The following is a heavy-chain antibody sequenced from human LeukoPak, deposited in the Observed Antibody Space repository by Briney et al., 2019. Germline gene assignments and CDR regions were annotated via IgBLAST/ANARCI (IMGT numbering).Heavy chain of an antibody. Sequence: GGSLRLSCTASGFTFSSYWMTWVRQAPGKGLEWVANIKQDGSEKYYADSVQGRITISRDNAKSSLYLQMNSLRSEDTAVYYCARLTIAVAGTRTDYWGQGTLVTVSS. J-gene: IGHJ4*02. D-gene: IGHD6-19*01. CDR3: ARLTIAVAGTRTDY. V-gene: IGHV3-7*03. CDR1: GFTFSSYW. CDR2: IKQDGSEK.